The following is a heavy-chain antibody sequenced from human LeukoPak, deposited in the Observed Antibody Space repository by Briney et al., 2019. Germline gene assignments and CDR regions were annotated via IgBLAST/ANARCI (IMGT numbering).Heavy chain of an antibody. CDR3: ARKKGGCSGDNCPLGY. Sequence: PSETRSLTGGVSGGSISGYYWSWIRQPPGKGREWIGYIHNTGRTNYNPSLKSRISISVDTSKNQFSLKLNSVTAADTAVYYCARKKGGCSGDNCPLGYWGQGTLVTVSS. J-gene: IGHJ4*02. D-gene: IGHD2-15*01. V-gene: IGHV4-59*01. CDR1: GGSISGYY. CDR2: IHNTGRT.